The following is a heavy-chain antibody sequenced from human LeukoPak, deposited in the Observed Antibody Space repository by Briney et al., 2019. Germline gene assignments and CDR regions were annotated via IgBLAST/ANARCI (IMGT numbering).Heavy chain of an antibody. D-gene: IGHD3/OR15-3a*01. CDR3: AAERDSLPLYRDV. Sequence: SQTLSLTCTVSGVSISSGSYYWSWIRQPAGKGLEWIGRVYTSGNTNYSPSLQSRVTISVDTSKNQFSLKLTSVTVADTAVYYCAAERDSLPLYRDVWDKGTTVTVSS. J-gene: IGHJ6*04. CDR1: GVSISSGSYY. CDR2: VYTSGNT. V-gene: IGHV4-61*02.